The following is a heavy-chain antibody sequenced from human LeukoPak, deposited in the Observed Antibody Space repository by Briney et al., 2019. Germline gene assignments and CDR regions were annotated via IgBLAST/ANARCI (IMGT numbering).Heavy chain of an antibody. CDR2: IDASGNYS. Sequence: PGGSLRLSCVASGFNLRTYNMNWVRQAPGKGLEWVSFIDASGNYSKYADSMKGRFTITRDNAQNSLFLQLNSLRVEDTAVYYCARDKGVTLRAYDIWGQGTMVTVSS. CDR3: ARDKGVTLRAYDI. J-gene: IGHJ3*02. CDR1: GFNLRTYN. V-gene: IGHV3-21*06. D-gene: IGHD2-21*02.